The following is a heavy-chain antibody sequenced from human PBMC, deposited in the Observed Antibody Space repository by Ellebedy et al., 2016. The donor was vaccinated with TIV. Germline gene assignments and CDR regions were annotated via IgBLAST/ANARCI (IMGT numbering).Heavy chain of an antibody. CDR3: ARGSASGWYDY. J-gene: IGHJ4*02. Sequence: ASVKVSCKASGYTFTGYYMHWVRQAPGQGLEWMGWINPNSGGTKYVQKFQGRVTMTRDTSISTAYMELSRLRSDDTAVYYCARGSASGWYDYWGQGTLVTVSS. CDR2: INPNSGGT. CDR1: GYTFTGYY. D-gene: IGHD6-19*01. V-gene: IGHV1-2*02.